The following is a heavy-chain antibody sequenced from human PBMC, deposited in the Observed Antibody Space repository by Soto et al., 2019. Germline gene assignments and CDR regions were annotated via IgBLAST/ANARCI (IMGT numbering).Heavy chain of an antibody. D-gene: IGHD1-26*01. CDR3: ARSGELLQTFDS. CDR1: GVSFTAYS. Sequence: EVQLVESGGGLVKPGGPLRLSCVVSGVSFTAYSMNWVPQAPGKGLEWVSLITGNSEYKYYAGSVKGRFTVSRDNAKNSLYLQMNSLTVEDTAVYYCARSGELLQTFDSWGQGTLVTVSS. CDR2: ITGNSEYK. J-gene: IGHJ4*02. V-gene: IGHV3-21*06.